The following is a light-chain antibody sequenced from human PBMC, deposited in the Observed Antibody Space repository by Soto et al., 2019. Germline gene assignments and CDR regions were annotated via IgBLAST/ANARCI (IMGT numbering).Light chain of an antibody. CDR1: QSVSSY. Sequence: EIVLTQSPATPSLSPGERATLSCRASQSVSSYLAWYQQKPGQAPRLLIYDASNRATGIPARFSGSGSGTDFTLTISSLEPEDFAVYYCHEYNTWPWTFGQGTKVDI. V-gene: IGKV3-11*01. J-gene: IGKJ1*01. CDR2: DAS. CDR3: HEYNTWPWT.